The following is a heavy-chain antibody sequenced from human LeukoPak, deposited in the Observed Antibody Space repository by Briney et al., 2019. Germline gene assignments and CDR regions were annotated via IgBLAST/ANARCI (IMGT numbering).Heavy chain of an antibody. J-gene: IGHJ4*02. V-gene: IGHV3-33*01. D-gene: IGHD3-22*01. CDR2: IWYDGSNK. CDR3: ARDPPYYYDSSGTLDY. Sequence: GGSLRLSCTASGFTFSSYGMRWVRQAPGKGLECVALIWYDGSNKYYADSVKGRFTISRDNSKNTLYLQMNSLRAEDTAVYYCARDPPYYYDSSGTLDYWGQGTLVTVSS. CDR1: GFTFSSYG.